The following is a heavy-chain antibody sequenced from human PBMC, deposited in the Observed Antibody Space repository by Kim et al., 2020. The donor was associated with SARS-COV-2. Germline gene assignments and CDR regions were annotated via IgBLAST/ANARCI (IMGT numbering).Heavy chain of an antibody. D-gene: IGHD2-8*01. J-gene: IGHJ4*02. Sequence: GGSLRLSCTASGFTFSTYAMSWVRQAPGKGLEWVSSTSPGGGMTFYADSVKGRFTISRDNSRNTLYLQMNSLGAEDTAIYYCARRVSGANPFDYWCQGTLVTVSS. V-gene: IGHV3-23*01. CDR1: GFTFSTYA. CDR2: TSPGGGMT. CDR3: ARRVSGANPFDY.